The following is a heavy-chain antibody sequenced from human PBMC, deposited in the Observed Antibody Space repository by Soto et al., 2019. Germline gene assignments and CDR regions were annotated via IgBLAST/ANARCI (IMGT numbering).Heavy chain of an antibody. Sequence: PGGSLRLSCTASGFTFGDYAMSWFRQAPGKGLEWVGFMRSKAYGGTTEYAASVKGRFTISRDDSKSIAYLQMNSLKTEDTAVYYCTRDRFGDYVWGSHRVSGMDVWGQGTTVTVSS. CDR2: MRSKAYGGTT. CDR1: GFTFGDYA. CDR3: TRDRFGDYVWGSHRVSGMDV. V-gene: IGHV3-49*03. D-gene: IGHD3-16*02. J-gene: IGHJ6*02.